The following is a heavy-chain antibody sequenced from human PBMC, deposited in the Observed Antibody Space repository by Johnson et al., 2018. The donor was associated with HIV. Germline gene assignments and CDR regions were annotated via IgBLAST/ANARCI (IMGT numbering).Heavy chain of an antibody. V-gene: IGHV3-74*02. CDR1: GFTFGNAW. D-gene: IGHD2-21*01. Sequence: EVQLVESGGGLVQPGGSLRLSCAASGFTFGNAWMHWVRQAPGKGLVWVSRVNNDGGDTIYADSVKGRFTISRDNAKNTLFLQMNSLRAEDTAMYFCARGGPFHAFDIWGHGTTVTVSS. CDR2: VNNDGGDT. CDR3: ARGGPFHAFDI. J-gene: IGHJ3*02.